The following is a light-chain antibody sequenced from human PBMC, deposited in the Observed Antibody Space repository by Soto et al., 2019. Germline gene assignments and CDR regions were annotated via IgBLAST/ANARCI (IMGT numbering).Light chain of an antibody. Sequence: DIVMTQSPDSLAVSLGERATINCKSSQSVLYSPNNKNSLAWYQQKPGQPPKLFLYWASIRESGVPDRFSGSGTGTDFTLTISSRQAEDVAVYYCQQYYRTPPTFRQETKVEIK. V-gene: IGKV4-1*01. CDR3: QQYYRTPPT. CDR2: WAS. J-gene: IGKJ1*01. CDR1: QSVLYSPNNKNS.